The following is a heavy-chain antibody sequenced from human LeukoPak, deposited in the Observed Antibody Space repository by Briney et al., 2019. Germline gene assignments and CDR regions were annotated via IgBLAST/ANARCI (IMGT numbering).Heavy chain of an antibody. CDR1: RFTLSSYW. D-gene: IGHD2-2*01. CDR2: IKDDGSEK. J-gene: IGHJ5*02. Sequence: GGSLRLSCTASRFTLSSYWMSWVRQAPGKGLEWVANIKDDGSEKQYVDSVKGRFTISRDNAKNSLFLQMNNLRAEDTAVYFCARPLRCGTSATCYGWFVPWGQGTLVTVSS. V-gene: IGHV3-7*01. CDR3: ARPLRCGTSATCYGWFVP.